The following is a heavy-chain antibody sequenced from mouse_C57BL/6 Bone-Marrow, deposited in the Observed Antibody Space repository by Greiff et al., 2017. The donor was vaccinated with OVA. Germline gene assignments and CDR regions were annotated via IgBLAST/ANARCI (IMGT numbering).Heavy chain of an antibody. CDR2: IVPSDSYT. V-gene: IGHV1-69*01. J-gene: IGHJ4*01. CDR3: ARGGVMDY. Sequence: VQLQQPGAELVMPGASVKLSCKASGYTFTSYWMHWVKQRPGQGLEWIGEIVPSDSYTNYNQKFKGKSTLTVDKSSSTAYMQLSSLTSEDSAVYYCARGGVMDYWGQGTSVTVSS. CDR1: GYTFTSYW.